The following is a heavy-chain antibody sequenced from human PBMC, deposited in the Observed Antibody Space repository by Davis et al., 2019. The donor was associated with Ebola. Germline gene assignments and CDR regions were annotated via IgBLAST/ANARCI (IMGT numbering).Heavy chain of an antibody. V-gene: IGHV4-34*01. D-gene: IGHD3-3*01. CDR1: GGSFSGYY. CDR3: ARQDRGVVSP. J-gene: IGHJ5*02. Sequence: SETLSLTCAVYGGSFSGYYWSWIRQPPGKGLEWIGEINHSGSTNYNPSLKSRVTISVDTSKNQFSLKLSSVTAADTAVYYCARQDRGVVSPWGQGTLVTVSS. CDR2: INHSGST.